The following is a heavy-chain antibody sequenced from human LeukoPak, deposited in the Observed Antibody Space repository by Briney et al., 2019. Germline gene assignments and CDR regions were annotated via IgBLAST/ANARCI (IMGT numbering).Heavy chain of an antibody. CDR2: IYYSGST. J-gene: IGHJ5*02. D-gene: IGHD3-16*01. CDR3: ARGRIMITFGGAHRGIWYDP. V-gene: IGHV4-59*01. Sequence: NASETLSLTCTVSGSSISNYYWSWIRQPPGKGLEWIGYIYYSGSTNYNPSLKSRVTISVDTSKNQFSLKLSSVTAADTAVYYCARGRIMITFGGAHRGIWYDPWGQGTLVTVSS. CDR1: GSSISNYY.